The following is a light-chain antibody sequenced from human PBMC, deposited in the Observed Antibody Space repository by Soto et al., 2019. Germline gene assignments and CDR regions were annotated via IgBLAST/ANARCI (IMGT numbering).Light chain of an antibody. J-gene: IGLJ2*01. CDR2: DVT. V-gene: IGLV2-14*01. CDR3: SSYTSSNTQV. CDR1: SNDVGAYNY. Sequence: QSALTQPASVSGSPGQSITISCTGTSNDVGAYNYVSWYQQHPGKAPKLMIYDVTNRPSGVSNRFSGSKSGNTASLTISGLQAEDEADYYCSSYTSSNTQVFGGGTKLTVL.